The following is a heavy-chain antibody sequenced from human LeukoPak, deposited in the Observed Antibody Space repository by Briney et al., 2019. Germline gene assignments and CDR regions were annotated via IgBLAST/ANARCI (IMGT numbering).Heavy chain of an antibody. J-gene: IGHJ4*02. Sequence: GESLEISCKGSGYSFTSYWIGWVRQMPGKGLEWMGIIYPGDSDTRYSPSFQGQVTISADKSISTAYLQWSSLKASDTAMYYCARQVATPYDALDYWGQGTLVTVSS. CDR1: GYSFTSYW. CDR2: IYPGDSDT. D-gene: IGHD3-3*01. CDR3: ARQVATPYDALDY. V-gene: IGHV5-51*01.